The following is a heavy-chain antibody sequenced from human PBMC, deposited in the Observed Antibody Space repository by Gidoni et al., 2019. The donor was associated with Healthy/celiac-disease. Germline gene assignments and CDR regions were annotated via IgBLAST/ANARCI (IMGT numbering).Heavy chain of an antibody. CDR1: GRSISSRSYS. Sequence: QLQLQESGPGLVKLSETLSLTCPVSGRSISSRSYSWRWIRPPPGKGLEWIGSIYYSGSTYYNPSLKSRVTISVDTSKNQFSLKLSSVTAADTAVYYCARHCPKDTVRGVILYYFDYWGQGTLVTVSS. J-gene: IGHJ4*02. CDR2: IYYSGST. D-gene: IGHD3-10*01. CDR3: ARHCPKDTVRGVILYYFDY. V-gene: IGHV4-39*01.